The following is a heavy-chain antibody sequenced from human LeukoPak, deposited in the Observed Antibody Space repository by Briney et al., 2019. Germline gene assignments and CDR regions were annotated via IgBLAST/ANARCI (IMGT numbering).Heavy chain of an antibody. J-gene: IGHJ4*02. CDR2: IYTSGST. Sequence: PSETLSLTCTVSGGSISSSSYYWSWIRQPAGKGLEWIGRIYTSGSTNYNPSLKSRVTMSVDTSKNQFSLKLSSVTAADTAVYYCARPLYGSGAFGYWGQGTLVTVSS. CDR1: GGSISSSSYY. CDR3: ARPLYGSGAFGY. D-gene: IGHD3-10*01. V-gene: IGHV4-61*02.